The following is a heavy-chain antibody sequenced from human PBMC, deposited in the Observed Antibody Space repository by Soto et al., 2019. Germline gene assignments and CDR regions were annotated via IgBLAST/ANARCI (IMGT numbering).Heavy chain of an antibody. CDR3: ARLAVAGPYYFDY. CDR2: IFPGGVNI. J-gene: IGHJ4*02. D-gene: IGHD6-19*01. V-gene: IGHV1-46*01. Sequence: ASVKVSCKAIGYGFTRHYIHWVRQAPGQGLEWMGTIFPGGVNIAYAQKFQGRVTMTKDESTSTAYMELSSLRSEDTAVYYCARLAVAGPYYFDYWGQGTLVTVSS. CDR1: GYGFTRHY.